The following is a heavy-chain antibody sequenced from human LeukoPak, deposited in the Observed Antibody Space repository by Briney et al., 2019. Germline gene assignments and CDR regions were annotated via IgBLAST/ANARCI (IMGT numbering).Heavy chain of an antibody. V-gene: IGHV4-39*07. J-gene: IGHJ4*02. D-gene: IGHD3-22*01. CDR2: IYYSGSI. Sequence: SETLSLTCTVSGGSISSSSYYWGWIRQPPGKGLEWIGSIYYSGSIYYNPSLKSRVTISVDTSKNQFSLKLSSVTAADTAVYYCGYYDSSGYYLFDYWGQGTLVTVSS. CDR1: GGSISSSSYY. CDR3: GYYDSSGYYLFDY.